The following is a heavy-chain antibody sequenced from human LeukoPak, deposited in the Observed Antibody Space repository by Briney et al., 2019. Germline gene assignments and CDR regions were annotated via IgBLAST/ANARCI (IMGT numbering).Heavy chain of an antibody. CDR1: GYTFTGYY. D-gene: IGHD3-3*01. CDR3: ARGGTYYDFWSGYLSHNYFDY. J-gene: IGHJ4*02. Sequence: GASVKVSCKASGYTFTGYYMHWVRQAPGQGLEWVGRINPNSGGTNYAQKFQGRVTMTRDTSISTAYMELSRLRSDDTAVYYCARGGTYYDFWSGYLSHNYFDYWGQGTLVTVSS. CDR2: INPNSGGT. V-gene: IGHV1-2*06.